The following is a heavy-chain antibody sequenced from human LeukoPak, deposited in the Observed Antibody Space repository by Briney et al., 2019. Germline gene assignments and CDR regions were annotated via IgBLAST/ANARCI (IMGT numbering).Heavy chain of an antibody. D-gene: IGHD3-10*01. CDR1: GYTFTSYY. CDR3: ARDRSYGSELYNWFDP. CDR2: INPSGGST. Sequence: ASVKVSCKASGYTFTSYYMHWVRQAPGQGLEWMGIINPSGGSTSYAQKFQGRVTITRDTSASTAYMELSSPRFEDTAVYYCARDRSYGSELYNWFDPWGQGTLVIVSS. V-gene: IGHV1-46*01. J-gene: IGHJ5*02.